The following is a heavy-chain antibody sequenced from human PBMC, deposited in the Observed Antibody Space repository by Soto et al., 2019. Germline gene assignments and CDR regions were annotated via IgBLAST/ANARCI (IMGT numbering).Heavy chain of an antibody. Sequence: SETLSLTCTVSGGSISSYYWSWIRQPPGKGLEWIGYIYYSGSTNYNPSLKSRVTISVDTSKNQFSLKLSSVTAADTAVYYCAGSGYYYYYGMDVWGQGTKVTVSS. J-gene: IGHJ6*02. CDR2: IYYSGST. D-gene: IGHD3-3*01. V-gene: IGHV4-59*01. CDR3: AGSGYYYYYGMDV. CDR1: GGSISSYY.